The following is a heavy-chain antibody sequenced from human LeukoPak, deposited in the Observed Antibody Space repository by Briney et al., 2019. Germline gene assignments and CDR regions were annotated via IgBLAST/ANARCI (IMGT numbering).Heavy chain of an antibody. Sequence: GGSLRLSCAASGFTFSSYSMNWVRQAPGKGLEWVSSISSSSSYIYYADSVKGRFTISRDNAKNSLYLQMNSLRAEDTAVYYCARDASVYSGSLPPFDYWGQGTLVTVSS. V-gene: IGHV3-21*01. J-gene: IGHJ4*02. CDR3: ARDASVYSGSLPPFDY. CDR1: GFTFSSYS. CDR2: ISSSSSYI. D-gene: IGHD1-26*01.